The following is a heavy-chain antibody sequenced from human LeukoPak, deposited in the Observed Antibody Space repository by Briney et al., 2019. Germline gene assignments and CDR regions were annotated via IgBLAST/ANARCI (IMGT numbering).Heavy chain of an antibody. D-gene: IGHD6-6*01. CDR2: ISGSGGST. J-gene: IGHJ3*02. V-gene: IGHV3-23*01. Sequence: GGSLRLSCAASGFTFSSYAMSWVRQAPGKGLEWVSAISGSGGSTYYADSVKGRFTISRDNSKNTLYLQMNSLRAEDTAVYYCARGGEYSSSSRAFDIWGQGTMVTVSS. CDR1: GFTFSSYA. CDR3: ARGGEYSSSSRAFDI.